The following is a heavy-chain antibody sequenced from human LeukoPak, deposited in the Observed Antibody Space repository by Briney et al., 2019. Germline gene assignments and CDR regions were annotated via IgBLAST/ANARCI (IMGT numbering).Heavy chain of an antibody. J-gene: IGHJ6*03. Sequence: GGSLRLSCSASGFTFMTYSMNWVRQAPGKGLEWVSSISSRGTYIYYADSVKGRFTISSDNAKNSLYLQMNSLRADDTAVYYCARVRGISYIFSMDVWGKGSTVTVSS. D-gene: IGHD3-10*01. V-gene: IGHV3-21*01. CDR1: GFTFMTYS. CDR3: ARVRGISYIFSMDV. CDR2: ISSRGTYI.